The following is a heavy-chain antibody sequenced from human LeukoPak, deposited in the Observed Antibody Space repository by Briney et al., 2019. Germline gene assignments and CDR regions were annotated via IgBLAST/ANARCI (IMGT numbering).Heavy chain of an antibody. CDR1: GFTFSSYA. CDR3: AKSLGYCSSTSCYAVDY. D-gene: IGHD2-2*01. CDR2: ISGSGGST. V-gene: IGHV3-23*01. J-gene: IGHJ4*02. Sequence: GGSLRLSCAASGFTFSSYAMSWVRQAPGKGLKWVSAISGSGGSTYYADSVKGRFTISRDNSKNTLYLQMNSLRAEDTAVYYCAKSLGYCSSTSCYAVDYWGQGTLVTVYS.